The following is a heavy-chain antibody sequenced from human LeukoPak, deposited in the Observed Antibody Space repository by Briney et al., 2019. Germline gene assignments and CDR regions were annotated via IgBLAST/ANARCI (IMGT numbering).Heavy chain of an antibody. V-gene: IGHV3-23*01. Sequence: QSGGSLRLSCAASGFTFSSYGMSWVRQAPGKGLEWVSAISGSGGSTYYADSVKGRFTISRDNSKNTLYLQMNSLRAEDTAVYYCAKGGGLQRVYFDWLNYFDYWGQGTLVTVSS. CDR3: AKGGGLQRVYFDWLNYFDY. D-gene: IGHD3-9*01. CDR1: GFTFSSYG. CDR2: ISGSGGST. J-gene: IGHJ4*02.